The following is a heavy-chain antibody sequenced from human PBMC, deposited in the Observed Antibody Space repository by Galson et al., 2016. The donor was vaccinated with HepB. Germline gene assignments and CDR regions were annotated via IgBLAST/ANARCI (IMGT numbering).Heavy chain of an antibody. CDR3: ARGLRDDYGDYQNRCNWFDP. CDR2: IYYSGST. J-gene: IGHJ5*02. D-gene: IGHD4-17*01. Sequence: TLSLTCTVSGGSISSGLYSWSWIRQHPGRGLEWIGYIYYSGSTYYNPSLKSRVTISVDTSKNQFTLKLSSVTAADPAVYSCARGLRDDYGDYQNRCNWFDPWGQGTLVTVSS. CDR1: GGSISSGLYS. V-gene: IGHV4-31*03.